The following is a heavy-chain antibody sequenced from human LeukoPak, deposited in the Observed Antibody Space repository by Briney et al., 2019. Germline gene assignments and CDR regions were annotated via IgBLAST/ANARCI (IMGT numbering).Heavy chain of an antibody. CDR2: IYYSGSS. D-gene: IGHD5-24*01. Sequence: SETLSLTCTVSGGSISSDDWCWIRQPPGQGQEWVGYIYYSGSSNYNPSPKSRVTISVDTSKNQFSLKLSSVTAADTAVYYCARSRGERWLQFDAFDIWGQGTMVTVSS. CDR3: ARSRGERWLQFDAFDI. V-gene: IGHV4-59*13. J-gene: IGHJ3*02. CDR1: GGSISSDD.